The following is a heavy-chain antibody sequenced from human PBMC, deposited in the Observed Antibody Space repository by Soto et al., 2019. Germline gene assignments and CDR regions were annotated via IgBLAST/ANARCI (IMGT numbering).Heavy chain of an antibody. V-gene: IGHV3-33*01. J-gene: IGHJ6*02. CDR2: IWYDGSNK. CDR3: ARSRGVSDGMDD. Sequence: QVQLVESGGGVVQPGRSLRLSCAASGFTFSSYGMHWVRQAPGMGLEWVAVIWYDGSNKYYADSVKGRFTISRDNSKNTLYLQMNSLRAEDTAVYYCARSRGVSDGMDDWGQGTTVTVSS. CDR1: GFTFSSYG. D-gene: IGHD3-10*01.